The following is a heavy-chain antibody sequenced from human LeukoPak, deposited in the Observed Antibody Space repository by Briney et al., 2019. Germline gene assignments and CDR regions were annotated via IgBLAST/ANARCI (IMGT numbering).Heavy chain of an antibody. D-gene: IGHD2/OR15-2a*01. J-gene: IGHJ4*02. CDR1: GFTFSSYN. V-gene: IGHV3-48*01. CDR2: ISSTRGNI. Sequence: GGSLRLSCAASGFTFSSYNMNWVRQAPGKGLEWISYISSTRGNIDYADSVKGRFTISRDNAKTSLYLQMNSLRAEDTAVYYCTSRGTLYGYWGQGTLVTVSS. CDR3: TSRGTLYGY.